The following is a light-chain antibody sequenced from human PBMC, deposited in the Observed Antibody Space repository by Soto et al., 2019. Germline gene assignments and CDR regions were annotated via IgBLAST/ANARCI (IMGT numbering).Light chain of an antibody. Sequence: QSVLTQPPSVSGAPGQAVTISCTGNNSNIGARYDVHWYQHLPTTAPRLIIFDNNVRPSGVPDRFSGSRSGPSASLAITGLQAEDEADYYCQSYDSFLKVVFGGGTKLTVL. CDR1: NSNIGARYD. CDR2: DNN. J-gene: IGLJ2*01. CDR3: QSYDSFLKVV. V-gene: IGLV1-40*01.